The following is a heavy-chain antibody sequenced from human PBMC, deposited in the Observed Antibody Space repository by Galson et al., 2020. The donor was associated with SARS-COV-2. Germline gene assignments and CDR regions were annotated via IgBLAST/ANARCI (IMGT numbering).Heavy chain of an antibody. D-gene: IGHD3-16*01. CDR1: GYSISSGYY. Sequence: SETLSLTCAVSGYSISSGYYWGWIRQPPGKGLEWIGSIYHSGSTYYNPSLKSRVTISVDTSKNQFSLQLSTVTAADTAVYYCARGYYDYIWGSYAAFDIWGQGTMVTVSS. V-gene: IGHV4-38-2*01. CDR3: ARGYYDYIWGSYAAFDI. J-gene: IGHJ3*02. CDR2: IYHSGST.